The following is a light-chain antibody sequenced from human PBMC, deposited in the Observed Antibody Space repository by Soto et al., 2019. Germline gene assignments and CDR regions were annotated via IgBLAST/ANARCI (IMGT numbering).Light chain of an antibody. J-gene: IGLJ2*01. CDR3: QPYDSSLSGSV. V-gene: IGLV1-40*01. CDR1: SSNIGAGYD. Sequence: QSVLTQPPSVSGAPGQRVTISCTGRSSNIGAGYDVHWYQQLPGTAPKLLIYANSNRPSGVPDRFSGSKSGTSASLAITGLQAEDEADYYCQPYDSSLSGSVFGGGTKLTVL. CDR2: ANS.